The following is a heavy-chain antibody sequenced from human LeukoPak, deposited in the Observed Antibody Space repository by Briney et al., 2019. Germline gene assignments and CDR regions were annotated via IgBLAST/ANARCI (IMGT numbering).Heavy chain of an antibody. D-gene: IGHD4-17*01. Sequence: SETLSLTCTVSGGSISSGGYYWSWIRQPPGKGLEWIGYIYHSGSTYYNPSLKSRVTISVDTSKNQFSLKLSSVTAADTAVYYCARGPHDYGDYYFDYWGQGTLVTVSS. CDR1: GGSISSGGYY. V-gene: IGHV4-30-2*01. J-gene: IGHJ4*02. CDR3: ARGPHDYGDYYFDY. CDR2: IYHSGST.